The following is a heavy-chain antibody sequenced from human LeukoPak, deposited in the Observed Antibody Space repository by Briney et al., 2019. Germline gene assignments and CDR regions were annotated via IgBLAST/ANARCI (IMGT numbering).Heavy chain of an antibody. Sequence: ASVKVSCKASGYTFTSYGISWVRQAPGQGLEWMGWISAYNGNTNYAQKLQGRVTMTTDTSTTTAYMELRSLRSDDTAVYYCASHSSSWHYYYYMDVWGKGTTVTISS. CDR2: ISAYNGNT. J-gene: IGHJ6*03. CDR1: GYTFTSYG. CDR3: ASHSSSWHYYYYMDV. D-gene: IGHD6-13*01. V-gene: IGHV1-18*01.